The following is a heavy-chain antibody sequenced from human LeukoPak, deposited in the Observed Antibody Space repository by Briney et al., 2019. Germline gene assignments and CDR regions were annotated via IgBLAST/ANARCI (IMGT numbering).Heavy chain of an antibody. D-gene: IGHD1-7*01. CDR3: AKDSGYDFGETETTEDWFDR. V-gene: IGHV3-23*01. Sequence: GGSLRLSCAASGFTFSSYAMSWVRQAPGKGLEWVSAISGSGGSTYYADSVKGRFTISGDNSNHTLYLQMNSLIAEVTSVYYGAKDSGYDFGETETTEDWFDRGGQGTLTTVSS. CDR1: GFTFSSYA. CDR2: ISGSGGST. J-gene: IGHJ5*02.